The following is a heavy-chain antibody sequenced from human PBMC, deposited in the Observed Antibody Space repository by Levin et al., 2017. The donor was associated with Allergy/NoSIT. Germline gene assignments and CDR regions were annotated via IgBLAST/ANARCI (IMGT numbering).Heavy chain of an antibody. V-gene: IGHV3-11*05. J-gene: IGHJ4*02. Sequence: GGSLRLSCAASGFTFSDYYMSWIRQAPGKGLEWVSYISSSSSYTNYADSVKGRFTISRDNAKNSLYLQMNSLRAEDTAVYYCAREGDGYNGVDYWGQGTLVTVSS. CDR2: ISSSSSYT. CDR3: AREGDGYNGVDY. CDR1: GFTFSDYY. D-gene: IGHD5-24*01.